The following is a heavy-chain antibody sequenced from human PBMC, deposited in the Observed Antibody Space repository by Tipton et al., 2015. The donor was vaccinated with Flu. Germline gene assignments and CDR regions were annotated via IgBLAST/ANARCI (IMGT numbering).Heavy chain of an antibody. V-gene: IGHV3-30*02. J-gene: IGHJ4*02. Sequence: SLRLSCAASGFTFSSYAMHWVRQAPGKGLEWVAVIQYDGSNIRYADSVKGRFTIPRDNSKKTLYLQMNSLRGEDTGVYYCAKDRSGSWTFDYCGQGSLVTVSS. CDR1: GFTFSSYA. D-gene: IGHD6-13*01. CDR2: IQYDGSNI. CDR3: AKDRSGSWTFDY.